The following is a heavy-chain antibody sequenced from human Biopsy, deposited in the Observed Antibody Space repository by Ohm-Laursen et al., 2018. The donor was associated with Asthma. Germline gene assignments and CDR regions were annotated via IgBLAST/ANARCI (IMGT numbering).Heavy chain of an antibody. D-gene: IGHD4-23*01. V-gene: IGHV3-53*01. Sequence: GSLGLSCTAPGFTVSTNGMSWVRQPPGKGLEWVSVIYSGGGTYYADSVQGRVTISRDNSKNTLSLQMNSLRAEDTAVYYCARAYGGSFFSGAFDIWGQGTMVTVSS. CDR3: ARAYGGSFFSGAFDI. J-gene: IGHJ3*02. CDR1: GFTVSTNG. CDR2: IYSGGGT.